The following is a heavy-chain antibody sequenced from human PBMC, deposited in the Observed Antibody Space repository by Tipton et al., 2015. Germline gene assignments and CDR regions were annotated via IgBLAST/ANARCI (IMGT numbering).Heavy chain of an antibody. V-gene: IGHV3-9*01. Sequence: SLRLSCAASGFTFEHSAMHWVRQAPGKGLKWVSGISWNSGSVGYADSVKGRFTISRDNAKKFLYLQMNSLTTEDTALYYCAKDIGSSGYYYIDYWGQGTLVTVSS. CDR3: AKDIGSSGYYYIDY. CDR1: GFTFEHSA. CDR2: ISWNSGSV. J-gene: IGHJ4*02. D-gene: IGHD3-22*01.